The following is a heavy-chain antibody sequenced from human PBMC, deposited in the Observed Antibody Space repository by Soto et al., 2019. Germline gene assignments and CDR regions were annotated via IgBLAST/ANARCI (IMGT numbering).Heavy chain of an antibody. CDR3: ARAREGGSYPWYLEL. CDR2: INPTSGAT. V-gene: IGHV1-2*02. J-gene: IGHJ2*01. Sequence: QVQLVQSGSEVKKPGASLKVSCKASGNTFTDNYLHWVRQAPGQGLEWMGWINPTSGATNYAQKFQGRVTMTRDTCISPAFMDLTRLTSDDAAVYYCARAREGGSYPWYLELWGRGTLVTVSS. CDR1: GNTFTDNY. D-gene: IGHD1-26*01.